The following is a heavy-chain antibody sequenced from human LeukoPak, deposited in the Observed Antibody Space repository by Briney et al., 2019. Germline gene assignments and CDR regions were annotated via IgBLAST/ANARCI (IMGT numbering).Heavy chain of an antibody. J-gene: IGHJ6*03. D-gene: IGHD6-6*01. CDR2: ISYDGSNK. CDR1: GFTFSSYA. CDR3: ARSSSSSPRLYYYMDV. Sequence: PGGSLRLSCAASGFTFSSYAMHWVRQAPGKGLEWVAVISYDGSNKYYADSVKGRFTISRDNSKNTLYLQMNSLRAEDTAVYYCARSSSSSPRLYYYMDVWGKGTTVTISS. V-gene: IGHV3-30*04.